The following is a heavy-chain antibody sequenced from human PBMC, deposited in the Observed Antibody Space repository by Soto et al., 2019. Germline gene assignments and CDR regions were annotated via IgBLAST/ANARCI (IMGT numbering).Heavy chain of an antibody. V-gene: IGHV4-34*01. Sequence: QVQLQQWGAGLLKPSETLSLTCGVYGGSFSGYYWSGIRQPPGKGLGWIGEINHSGSTNYNPSLKSRVTISVDTSKNQFSLKLRSVTAADTAVYYCARSAAYYYYYMDVWGKGTTVTVSS. J-gene: IGHJ6*03. CDR3: ARSAAYYYYYMDV. D-gene: IGHD6-25*01. CDR1: GGSFSGYY. CDR2: INHSGST.